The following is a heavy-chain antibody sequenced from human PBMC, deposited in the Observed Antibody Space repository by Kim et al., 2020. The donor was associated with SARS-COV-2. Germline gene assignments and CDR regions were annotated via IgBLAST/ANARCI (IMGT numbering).Heavy chain of an antibody. Sequence: SETLSLTCTVSGGSISSYYWSWIRQPPGKGLEWIGYIYYSGSTNYNPSLKSRVTISVDTSKNQFSLKLSSVTAADTAVYYCARDFPSGYYDILTGEYIHNRGYYFDYWGQGTLVTVSS. CDR2: IYYSGST. CDR3: ARDFPSGYYDILTGEYIHNRGYYFDY. D-gene: IGHD3-9*01. CDR1: GGSISSYY. J-gene: IGHJ4*02. V-gene: IGHV4-59*01.